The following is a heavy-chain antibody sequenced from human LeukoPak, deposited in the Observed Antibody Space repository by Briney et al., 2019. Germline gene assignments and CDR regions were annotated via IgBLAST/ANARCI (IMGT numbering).Heavy chain of an antibody. V-gene: IGHV1-69*13. CDR2: IIPIFGTA. CDR3: ARDKGIRYFDWLEVGMDV. CDR1: GGTFSSYA. Sequence: ASVKVSCKASGGTFSSYAISWVRQAPGQGLEWMGGIIPIFGTANYAQKFQGRVTITADESTSTAYMELSSLRSDDTAVYYCARDKGIRYFDWLEVGMDVWGQGTTVTVSS. D-gene: IGHD3-9*01. J-gene: IGHJ6*02.